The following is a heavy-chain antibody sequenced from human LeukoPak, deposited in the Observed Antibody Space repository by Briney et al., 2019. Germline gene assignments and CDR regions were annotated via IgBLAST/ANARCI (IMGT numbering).Heavy chain of an antibody. D-gene: IGHD2-2*01. V-gene: IGHV4-34*01. CDR1: GGSFSGCY. Sequence: SETLSLTCAVYGGSFSGCYWSWIRQPPGKGLEWIGEINHSGSTNYNPSLKSRVTISVDTSKNQFSLKLSSVTAADTAVYYCARGRTIPAATWFSDWGQGTLVTVSS. CDR3: ARGRTIPAATWFSD. CDR2: INHSGST. J-gene: IGHJ4*02.